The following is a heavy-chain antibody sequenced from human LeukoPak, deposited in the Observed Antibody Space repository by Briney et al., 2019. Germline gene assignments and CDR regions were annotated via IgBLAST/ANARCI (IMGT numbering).Heavy chain of an antibody. J-gene: IGHJ6*03. Sequence: PSETQSLTCTVSGGSLSSYYWIWIRQPPGKGLECIGYIHYSGSTTYNPSLKSRVTIAVDTSKNQFSLKLSSVTAADTAVYYCARSSGKWSGDYYYHYMDVWGRETTVTISS. D-gene: IGHD3-3*01. CDR1: GGSLSSYY. CDR3: ARSSGKWSGDYYYHYMDV. CDR2: IHYSGST. V-gene: IGHV4-59*01.